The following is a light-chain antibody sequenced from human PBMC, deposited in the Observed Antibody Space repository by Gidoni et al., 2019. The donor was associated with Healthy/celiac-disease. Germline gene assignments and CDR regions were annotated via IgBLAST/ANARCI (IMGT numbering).Light chain of an antibody. CDR2: AAS. J-gene: IGKJ4*01. V-gene: IGKV1-39*01. CDR3: QQSYSTPLT. CDR1: QSISSY. Sequence: DIQMTQSPSSLSASVGDRVTITCRASQSISSYLNWYQQKPGKAPKLLIYAASSLQSGVPSRFSGSGSGTDFTLTFSSLQPEDVATYYCQQSYSTPLTFGGGTKVEIK.